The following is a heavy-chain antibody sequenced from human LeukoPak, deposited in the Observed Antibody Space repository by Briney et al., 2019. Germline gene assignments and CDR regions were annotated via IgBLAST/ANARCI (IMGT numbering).Heavy chain of an antibody. CDR3: AREGDDILTAAFDY. V-gene: IGHV1-2*02. CDR1: GYTFTGYY. D-gene: IGHD3-9*01. CDR2: INPNSGGT. J-gene: IGHJ4*02. Sequence: ASVKVSCKASGYTFTGYYMHWVRQAPGQGLEWMGWINPNSGGTNYAQKFQGRVTMTRDTSVSTADMELSRLRSDDTAVYYCAREGDDILTAAFDYWGQGTLVTVSS.